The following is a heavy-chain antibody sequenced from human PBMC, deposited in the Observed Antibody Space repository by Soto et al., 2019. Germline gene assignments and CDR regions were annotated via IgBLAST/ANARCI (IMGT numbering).Heavy chain of an antibody. Sequence: QVQLVQSGAEVKKPGSSVKVTCNASGGTFSSYAISWVRQAPRQGLEWMGGIIPIFGTANYAQKFQGRVTITADESTSTAYMELSSLRSEDTAVYYCARDCSGRSCYSWYGVPEIWRQGTLVTVSS. J-gene: IGHJ4*02. V-gene: IGHV1-69*01. CDR1: GGTFSSYA. D-gene: IGHD2-15*01. CDR3: ARDCSGRSCYSWYGVPEI. CDR2: IIPIFGTA.